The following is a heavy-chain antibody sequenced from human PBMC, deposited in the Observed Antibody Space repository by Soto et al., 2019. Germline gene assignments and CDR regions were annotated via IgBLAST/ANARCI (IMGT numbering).Heavy chain of an antibody. Sequence: DVELVESGGGLGKPGESLRLSCAVSGLTFRNVWMSWVRQAPGGGLEWVGRIRSKADGGSTGYAAPVNGRFIVSRDASKDMLYLQMNSLKIEDTAGYYCTTDEGDARGFYNFDYWGQGILVTVSS. V-gene: IGHV3-15*07. J-gene: IGHJ4*02. CDR3: TTDEGDARGFYNFDY. D-gene: IGHD3-16*01. CDR1: GLTFRNVW. CDR2: IRSKADGGST.